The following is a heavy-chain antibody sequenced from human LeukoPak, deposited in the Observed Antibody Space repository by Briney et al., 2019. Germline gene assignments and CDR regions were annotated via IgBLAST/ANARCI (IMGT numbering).Heavy chain of an antibody. V-gene: IGHV3-30-3*01. CDR2: ISYDGSNK. CDR1: GFTFSSYA. CDR3: ARAEYYYDSSGYYHNDAFDI. Sequence: PGGSLRLSCAASGFTFSSYAMHWVRQAPGKGLEWVAVISYDGSNKYYADSVKGRFTISRDNSKNTLYLQMNSLRAEDTAVYYCARAEYYYDSSGYYHNDAFDIWGQGTMVTVSS. D-gene: IGHD3-22*01. J-gene: IGHJ3*02.